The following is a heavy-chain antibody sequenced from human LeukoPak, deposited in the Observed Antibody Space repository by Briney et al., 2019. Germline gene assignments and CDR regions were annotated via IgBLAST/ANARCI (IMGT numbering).Heavy chain of an antibody. D-gene: IGHD4-11*01. CDR1: GFTFSSYW. Sequence: PGGSLRLSCAASGFTFSSYWMNWVRRAPGKGLVWVSHINSDGSVTNYADSVKGRFTISRDNAKNTLYLQMNSLRAEDTAVYYCARRWQSNQGDAYDFWGQGTMVTVSS. J-gene: IGHJ3*01. CDR3: ARRWQSNQGDAYDF. CDR2: INSDGSVT. V-gene: IGHV3-74*01.